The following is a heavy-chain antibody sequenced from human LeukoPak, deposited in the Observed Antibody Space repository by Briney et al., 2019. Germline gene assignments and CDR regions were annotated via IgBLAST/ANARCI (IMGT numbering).Heavy chain of an antibody. J-gene: IGHJ4*02. CDR2: IIPILGIA. CDR1: GGTFSSYA. D-gene: IGHD1-1*01. CDR3: ARDQELERSPSGFDY. V-gene: IGHV1-69*04. Sequence: ASVKVSCKASGGTFSSYAISWVRQAPGQGLEWMGRIIPILGIANYAQKFQGRVTITTDESTSTAYMELSSLRSEDTAVYYCARDQELERSPSGFDYWGQGTLVTVSS.